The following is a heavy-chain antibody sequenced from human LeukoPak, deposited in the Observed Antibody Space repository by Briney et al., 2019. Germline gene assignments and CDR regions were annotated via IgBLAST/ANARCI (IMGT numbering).Heavy chain of an antibody. D-gene: IGHD2-2*01. CDR1: GFTFSSYW. Sequence: AGSLSLSCAAAGFTFSSYWLTWVRQAPGKGLEWVANIKQDGSEKYYVDSVKGRFTISRHNAKTLLYLQMNNLRAEHTAVYYCARDCSSTSCYWTFDYWGQGTLVTVSS. CDR3: ARDCSSTSCYWTFDY. CDR2: IKQDGSEK. J-gene: IGHJ4*02. V-gene: IGHV3-7*01.